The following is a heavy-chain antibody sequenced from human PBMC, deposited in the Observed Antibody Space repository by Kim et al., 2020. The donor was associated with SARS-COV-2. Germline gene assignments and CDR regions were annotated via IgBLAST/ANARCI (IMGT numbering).Heavy chain of an antibody. Sequence: ASVKVSCKASGYSFTTYAMHWVRQAPGQRLEWMGWINAGNGDTKYSQKFQGRVTITRDTSASTAYMELSSLRSEDTAVYYCARGITVTHHGAFDIWGQGTMVTVSS. D-gene: IGHD6-19*01. CDR2: INAGNGDT. J-gene: IGHJ3*02. CDR3: ARGITVTHHGAFDI. CDR1: GYSFTTYA. V-gene: IGHV1-3*01.